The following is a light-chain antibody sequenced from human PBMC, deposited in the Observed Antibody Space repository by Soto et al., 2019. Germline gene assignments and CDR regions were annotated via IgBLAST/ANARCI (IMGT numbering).Light chain of an antibody. CDR1: SGHSSYA. J-gene: IGLJ2*01. Sequence: QAVLTQSPSASASLGASVKLTCTLSSGHSSYAIAWHQQQPEKGPRYLMNLHSDGSHTKGDGIPDRFSGSSSGAERYLTISSLQSEDEADYYCQTWGTGTVVFGGGTKLTVL. CDR3: QTWGTGTVV. V-gene: IGLV4-69*01. CDR2: LHSDGSH.